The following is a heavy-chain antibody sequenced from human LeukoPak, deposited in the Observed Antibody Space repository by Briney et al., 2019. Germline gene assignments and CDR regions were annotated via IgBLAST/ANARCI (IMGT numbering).Heavy chain of an antibody. V-gene: IGHV3-7*01. Sequence: GGSLRLSCAASGFTFSSYWMSWVRQAPGKGLEWVADIRKDGRERCYADSVKGRFTISRDNAKNSLYLQMNSLRVEDTAVYYCARVRSVGGNPHAFNIWGQGTMVTVSS. D-gene: IGHD4-23*01. CDR2: IRKDGRER. CDR3: ARVRSVGGNPHAFNI. J-gene: IGHJ3*02. CDR1: GFTFSSYW.